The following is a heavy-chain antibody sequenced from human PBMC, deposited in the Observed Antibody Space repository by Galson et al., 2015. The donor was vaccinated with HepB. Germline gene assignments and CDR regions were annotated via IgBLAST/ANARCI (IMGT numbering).Heavy chain of an antibody. CDR2: TYYRSKWYD. D-gene: IGHD6-13*01. CDR1: GDSVSSKSAA. Sequence: CAISGDSVSSKSAAWNWIRQSPSRGLEWLGRTYYRSKWYDDYAVSVRSRITINPDTSKNQFSLHLNSVTPEDTAVYYCARNFWKQQLHYFDSWGQGTLVIVSS. CDR3: ARNFWKQQLHYFDS. J-gene: IGHJ4*02. V-gene: IGHV6-1*01.